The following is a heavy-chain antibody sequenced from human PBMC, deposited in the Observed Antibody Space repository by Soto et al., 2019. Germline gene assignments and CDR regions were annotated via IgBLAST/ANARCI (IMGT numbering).Heavy chain of an antibody. Sequence: QLHLVQSGAVVKKPGASVTVSCSASGYPVTAYYMHWVRQAPGRGLEWMGGINPATGAAKFTETFQGRVTSTRYRSPITVFMELSGLTSEDTAVFYCARGGGVGVAGSAAFDMWGQGTLVTVSS. D-gene: IGHD3-3*01. V-gene: IGHV1-2*02. CDR1: GYPVTAYY. CDR3: ARGGGVGVAGSAAFDM. CDR2: INPATGAA. J-gene: IGHJ3*02.